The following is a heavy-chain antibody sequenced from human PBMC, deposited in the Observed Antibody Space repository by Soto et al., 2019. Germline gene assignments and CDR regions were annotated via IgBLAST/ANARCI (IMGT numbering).Heavy chain of an antibody. V-gene: IGHV3-23*05. Sequence: GGSLRLSCAASGFPFRNFAMAWVRQAPGKGLEWVSIISNSGSSTYHGDSVKGRFTTSRDNSKGTLSLHMRGVRIDDTAVYFCARADPLWDSFDLWGQGTLVTVSS. CDR2: ISNSGSST. CDR3: ARADPLWDSFDL. J-gene: IGHJ4*02. CDR1: GFPFRNFA. D-gene: IGHD5-18*01.